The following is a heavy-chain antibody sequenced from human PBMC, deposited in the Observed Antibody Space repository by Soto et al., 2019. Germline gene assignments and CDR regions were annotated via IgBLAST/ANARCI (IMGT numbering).Heavy chain of an antibody. J-gene: IGHJ6*02. CDR3: AGPPELTRIYYYYGMDV. CDR1: GGTFSSYA. CDR2: IIPNFGTA. D-gene: IGHD1-7*01. Sequence: QVQLVQSGAEVKKPGSSVKVSCKASGGTFSSYAISWVRQAPGQGLEWMGGIIPNFGTANYAQKFQGRVTITADESTSTAYMERSSLRSEDTAVYYCAGPPELTRIYYYYGMDVWGQGTTVTVSS. V-gene: IGHV1-69*12.